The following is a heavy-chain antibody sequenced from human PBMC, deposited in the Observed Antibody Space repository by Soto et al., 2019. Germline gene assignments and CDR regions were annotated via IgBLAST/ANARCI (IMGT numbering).Heavy chain of an antibody. Sequence: GGSLRLSCAASGFPFSDYYMSWIRQAPGEGLEWVSYISSSSSYTNYADSVKGRFTISRDNAKNSLYLQMNSLRAEDTAVYYCARDPVVAATTVDWFDPWGQGTLVTVSS. V-gene: IGHV3-11*06. CDR2: ISSSSSYT. CDR1: GFPFSDYY. J-gene: IGHJ5*02. CDR3: ARDPVVAATTVDWFDP. D-gene: IGHD2-15*01.